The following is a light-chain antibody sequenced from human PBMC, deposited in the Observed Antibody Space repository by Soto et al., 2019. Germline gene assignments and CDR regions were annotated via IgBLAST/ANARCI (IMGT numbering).Light chain of an antibody. CDR2: DVS. V-gene: IGLV2-14*01. Sequence: QSALTQPASVSGSPGQSITISCTGTSSDVGDNNYVSWYQQHPGKAPKLMIYDVSNRPSGVSNRFSGSKSGNTASLTSSGLQAEDEADYYCSSYTSSSTVVFGGGTKLTVL. CDR1: SSDVGDNNY. J-gene: IGLJ2*01. CDR3: SSYTSSSTVV.